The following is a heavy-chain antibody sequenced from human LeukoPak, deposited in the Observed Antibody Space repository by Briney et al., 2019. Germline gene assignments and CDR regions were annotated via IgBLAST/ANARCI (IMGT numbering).Heavy chain of an antibody. CDR2: ISGSGGST. Sequence: LPGGSLRLSCPASGFTFSSYAMSWVRQAPGKGLEWVSAISGSGGSTYYADSVKGRFTISRDNSKNTLYLQMNSLRAEDTAVYYCAKDGDYGDYGSYYFDYWGQGTLVTVSS. CDR3: AKDGDYGDYGSYYFDY. D-gene: IGHD4-17*01. J-gene: IGHJ4*02. CDR1: GFTFSSYA. V-gene: IGHV3-23*01.